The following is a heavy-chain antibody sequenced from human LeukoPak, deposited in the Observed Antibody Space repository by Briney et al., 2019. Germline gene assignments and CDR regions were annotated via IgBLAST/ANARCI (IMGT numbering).Heavy chain of an antibody. CDR1: GYTFTSYG. Sequence: APVKVSCKASGYTFTSYGISWVRQAPGQGLEWMGWISAYNGNTNYAQKLQGRVTMTTDTSTSTAHMELRSLRSDDTAVYYCARENYCSSTSCLGGNWFDPWGQGTLVTVSS. CDR3: ARENYCSSTSCLGGNWFDP. J-gene: IGHJ5*02. D-gene: IGHD2-2*01. V-gene: IGHV1-18*01. CDR2: ISAYNGNT.